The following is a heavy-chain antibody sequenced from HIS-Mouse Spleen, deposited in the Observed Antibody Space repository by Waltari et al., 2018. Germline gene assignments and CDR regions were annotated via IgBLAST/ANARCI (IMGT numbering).Heavy chain of an antibody. V-gene: IGHV4-61*01. CDR2: IYYGGST. CDR1: GGSVSSGSYY. D-gene: IGHD6-19*01. J-gene: IGHJ3*02. CDR3: ASRSYSSGWYKAFDI. Sequence: QVQLQESGPGLVKPSETLSLTCTVSGGSVSSGSYYWCWIRQPPGKGLEWIGYIYYGGSTNYNPSLKSRVTISVDTSKNQFSLKLSSVTAADTAVYYCASRSYSSGWYKAFDIWGQGTMVTVSS.